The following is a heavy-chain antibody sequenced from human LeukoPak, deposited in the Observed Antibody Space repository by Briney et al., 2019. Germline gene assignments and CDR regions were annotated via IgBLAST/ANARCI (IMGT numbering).Heavy chain of an antibody. CDR3: ARDGGDYYYYYGMDV. J-gene: IGHJ6*02. CDR1: GGSISSSGYY. CDR2: VYYTGST. V-gene: IGHV4-39*02. Sequence: SETLSLTCTVSGGSISSSGYYWGWIRQPPGKGLEWVGSVYYTGSTFYNPSLKSRVTTSVDTSKNHFSLNLSSVTAADTAVYYCARDGGDYYYYYGMDVWGQGTTVTVSS. D-gene: IGHD3-10*01.